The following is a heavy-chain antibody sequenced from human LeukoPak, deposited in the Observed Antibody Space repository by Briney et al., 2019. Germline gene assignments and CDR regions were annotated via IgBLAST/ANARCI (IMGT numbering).Heavy chain of an antibody. CDR1: GFTFSNAW. CDR2: ISGSGGST. D-gene: IGHD2-2*01. V-gene: IGHV3-23*01. J-gene: IGHJ5*01. CDR3: AKDRHAPGRYCSSTTCFPSDS. Sequence: GGSLRLSCAASGFTFSNAWMSWVRQAPGKGLEWVSGISGSGGSTYYADSVKGRFTISRDNSKKTLYMQMNSLRAEDTAVYYCAKDRHAPGRYCSSTTCFPSDSWGQGTLVTVSS.